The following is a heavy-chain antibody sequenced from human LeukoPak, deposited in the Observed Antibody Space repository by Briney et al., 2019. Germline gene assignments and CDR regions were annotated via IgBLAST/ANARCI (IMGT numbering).Heavy chain of an antibody. V-gene: IGHV4-59*01. Sequence: SETLSLTCTVSGGSISSYYWSWIRQPPGKGLEWIGYIYYSGSTNYNPSLKSRVTISVDTSKNQFSLKLSSVTAADTAVYYCARRRGSGSSISYYYYYMDVWGKGTTVTISS. CDR1: GGSISSYY. J-gene: IGHJ6*03. D-gene: IGHD3-10*01. CDR2: IYYSGST. CDR3: ARRRGSGSSISYYYYYMDV.